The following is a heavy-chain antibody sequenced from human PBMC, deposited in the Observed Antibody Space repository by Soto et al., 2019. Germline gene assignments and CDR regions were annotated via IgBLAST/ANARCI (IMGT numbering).Heavy chain of an antibody. J-gene: IGHJ5*02. CDR2: ISGGGSRT. Sequence: GGSLRLSCAASGFTFSSYAMGWVRQAPGKGLDLVSSISGGGSRTDYADSVKGRFTISRDNSKNTLFLQMNSLRAEDTAVYYCAKTIRSDSWYRVGSWGQGTLVTVSS. CDR3: AKTIRSDSWYRVGS. V-gene: IGHV3-23*01. D-gene: IGHD6-13*01. CDR1: GFTFSSYA.